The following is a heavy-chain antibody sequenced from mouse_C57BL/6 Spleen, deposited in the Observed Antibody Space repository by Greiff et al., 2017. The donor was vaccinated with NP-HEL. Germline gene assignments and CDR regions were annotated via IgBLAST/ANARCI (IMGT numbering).Heavy chain of an antibody. CDR1: GFNIKDDY. Sequence: VQLKQSGAELVRPGASVKLSCTASGFNIKDDYMHWVKQRPEQGLEWIGWIDPENGDTEYASKFQGKATITADTSSNTAYLQLSSLTSEDTAVYYCTTLWSTYYAMDYWGQGTSVTVSP. D-gene: IGHD1-1*02. CDR2: IDPENGDT. V-gene: IGHV14-4*01. CDR3: TTLWSTYYAMDY. J-gene: IGHJ4*01.